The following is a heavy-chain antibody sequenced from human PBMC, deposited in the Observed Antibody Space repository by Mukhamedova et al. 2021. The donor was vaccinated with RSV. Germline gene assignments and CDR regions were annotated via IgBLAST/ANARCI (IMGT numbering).Heavy chain of an antibody. Sequence: WDGDKFYSTSLKTRLTISKDTSINQVVLTMTNVDPVDTATYYCARTGRTGGSYDFWGQGTLVTVSS. V-gene: IGHV2-70*04. CDR2: WDGDK. CDR3: ARTGRTGGSYDF. J-gene: IGHJ4*02. D-gene: IGHD7-27*01.